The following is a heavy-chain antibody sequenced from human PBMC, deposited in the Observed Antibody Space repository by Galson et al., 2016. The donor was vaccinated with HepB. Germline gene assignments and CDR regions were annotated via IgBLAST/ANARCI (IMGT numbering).Heavy chain of an antibody. V-gene: IGHV3-74*01. J-gene: IGHJ6*02. Sequence: SLRLSCAASGFTFSSYWMYWVRQAPGKGLVWVSRIDSDGITTAYADSVKGRFTISRDNAKNTLYLQMNSLSAEATAVYYCATGGGRRSKYYGMDVWGHGTMVTVAS. CDR2: IDSDGITT. CDR3: ATGGGRRSKYYGMDV. CDR1: GFTFSSYW. D-gene: IGHD1-26*01.